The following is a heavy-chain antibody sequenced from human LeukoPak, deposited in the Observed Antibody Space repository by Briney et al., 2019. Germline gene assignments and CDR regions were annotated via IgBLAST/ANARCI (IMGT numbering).Heavy chain of an antibody. V-gene: IGHV3-23*01. CDR3: APHESYYYDSSPRY. CDR1: GFTFGHYA. J-gene: IGHJ4*02. Sequence: GGSLRLSCAASGFTFGHYAMSWVRQAPGKGLEWVSAISGSGGSTYYADSVKGRFTISRDNSKNTLYLQMNSLRAEDTAVYYCAPHESYYYDSSPRYWGQGTLVTVSS. D-gene: IGHD3-22*01. CDR2: ISGSGGST.